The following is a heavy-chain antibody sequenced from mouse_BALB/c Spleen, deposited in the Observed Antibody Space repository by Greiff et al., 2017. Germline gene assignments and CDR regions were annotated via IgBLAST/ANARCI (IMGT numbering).Heavy chain of an antibody. CDR1: GYTFSSYW. J-gene: IGHJ3*01. Sequence: DVKLVESGAELMKPGASVKISCKATGYTFSSYWIEWVKQRPEQGLEWIGRIDPANGNTKYDPKFQGKATITADTSSNTAYLQLSSLTSEDTAVYYCARGITTAWFAYWGQGTLVTVSA. D-gene: IGHD2-4*01. CDR2: IDPANGNT. CDR3: ARGITTAWFAY. V-gene: IGHV14-3*02.